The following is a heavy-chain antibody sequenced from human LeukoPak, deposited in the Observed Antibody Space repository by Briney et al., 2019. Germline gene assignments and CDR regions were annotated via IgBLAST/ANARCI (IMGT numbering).Heavy chain of an antibody. V-gene: IGHV4-59*01. CDR3: ARRGNDYGDYVSWFDP. CDR1: GGSISSYY. Sequence: SETLSLTCTVSGGSISSYYWSWIRQPPGKGLEWIGYIYYSGSTNYNPSLKSRVTISVDTSKNQFSLKLSSVTAADTAVYYCARRGNDYGDYVSWFDPWGQGTLVTASS. J-gene: IGHJ5*02. CDR2: IYYSGST. D-gene: IGHD4-17*01.